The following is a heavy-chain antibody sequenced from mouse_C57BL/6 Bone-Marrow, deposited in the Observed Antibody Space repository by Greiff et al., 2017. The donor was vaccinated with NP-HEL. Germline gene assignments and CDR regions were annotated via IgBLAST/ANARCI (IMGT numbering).Heavy chain of an antibody. V-gene: IGHV1-55*01. CDR1: GYTFTSYW. CDR3: ARSGLLWLRRRAMDY. CDR2: IYPGSGST. J-gene: IGHJ4*01. Sequence: QVQLQQPGAELVKPGASVKMSCKASGYTFTSYWITWVKQRPGQGLEWIGDIYPGSGSTNYNEKFKSKATLTVDTSSSTAYMQLSSLTSEDSAVYYCARSGLLWLRRRAMDYWGQGTSVTVSS. D-gene: IGHD2-2*01.